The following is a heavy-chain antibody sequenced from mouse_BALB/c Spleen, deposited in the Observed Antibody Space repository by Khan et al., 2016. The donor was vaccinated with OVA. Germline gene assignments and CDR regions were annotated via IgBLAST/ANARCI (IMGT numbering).Heavy chain of an antibody. J-gene: IGHJ3*01. CDR3: ARWFTY. CDR1: GYSITSDYA. CDR2: ISYSGST. V-gene: IGHV3-2*02. Sequence: EVKLLESGPGLVKPSQSLSLTCTVTGYSITSDYAWNWIRQFPGNKLEWMGYISYSGSTTYNPSLKSRISITRDTSKNQFFLQLNSVTTEDTATYYFARWFTYWGQGTLVTVSA.